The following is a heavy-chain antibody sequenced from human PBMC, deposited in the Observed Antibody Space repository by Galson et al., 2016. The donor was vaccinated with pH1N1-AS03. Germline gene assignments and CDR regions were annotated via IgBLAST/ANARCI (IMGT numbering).Heavy chain of an antibody. D-gene: IGHD4-23*01. Sequence: SLRLSCAASGFIFDDYAMHWVRQAPGKGLEWVSLIGWNGVSTYYADSMKGRFTISRDNSKNSLYLQMNSLRDEDTAVYYCARPKNGGNSQVNVFDLWGQGTMVTVSS. CDR2: IGWNGVST. CDR3: ARPKNGGNSQVNVFDL. J-gene: IGHJ3*01. V-gene: IGHV3-43D*04. CDR1: GFIFDDYA.